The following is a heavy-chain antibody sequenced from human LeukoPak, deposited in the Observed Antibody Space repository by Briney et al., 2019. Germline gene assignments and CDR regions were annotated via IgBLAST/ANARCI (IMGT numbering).Heavy chain of an antibody. CDR3: ARDLTGSNYFDY. Sequence: GRSLRLSCAASGFTFSSYAMHWVRQAPGKGLEWVAVISYDGRNEYYADSVKGRFTISRDNSKNTLYLQMSSLRAEDTAVYYCARDLTGSNYFDYWGQGTLVTVSS. J-gene: IGHJ4*02. CDR2: ISYDGRNE. D-gene: IGHD7-27*01. CDR1: GFTFSSYA. V-gene: IGHV3-30*04.